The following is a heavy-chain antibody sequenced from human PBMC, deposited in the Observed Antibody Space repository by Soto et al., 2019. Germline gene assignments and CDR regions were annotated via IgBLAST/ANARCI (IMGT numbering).Heavy chain of an antibody. CDR1: GYTFTNQY. CDR2: INPTGGST. Sequence: QVQLVQSGAEVRKPGASVKVSCKAAGYTFTNQYIHWVRQAPGQGLAWMGIINPTGGSTTYAQKFQGRISMTGDTSTSTVYMDLSSLRSEDTAVYYCAREGSYYFDNRLDYWGQGTLVTVSS. D-gene: IGHD3-22*01. V-gene: IGHV1-46*01. J-gene: IGHJ4*02. CDR3: AREGSYYFDNRLDY.